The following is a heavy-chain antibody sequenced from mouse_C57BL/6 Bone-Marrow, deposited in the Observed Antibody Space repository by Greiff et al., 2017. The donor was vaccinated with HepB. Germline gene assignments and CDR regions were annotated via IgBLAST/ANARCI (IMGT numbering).Heavy chain of an antibody. CDR1: GFTFSSFG. CDR3: TRFYDYDNAMDY. CDR2: INSGSSTI. D-gene: IGHD2-4*01. Sequence: DVQLQESGGGLVQPGGSRKLSCAASGFTFSSFGMHWVRQAPEKGLEWVAYINSGSSTIYYADTVKGRFTVSRDNPKNILFLQMTSLRSEDTAMYYCTRFYDYDNAMDYWGQGTSVTVSS. V-gene: IGHV5-17*02. J-gene: IGHJ4*01.